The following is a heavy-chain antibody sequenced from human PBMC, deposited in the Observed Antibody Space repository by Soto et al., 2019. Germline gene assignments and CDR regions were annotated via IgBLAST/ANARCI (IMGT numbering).Heavy chain of an antibody. CDR1: GGSISSYY. J-gene: IGHJ6*03. CDR3: ARVPAAIRNGEYYYYYYMDV. CDR2: IYYSGST. V-gene: IGHV4-59*01. Sequence: SETLSLTCTVSGGSISSYYWSWIRQPPGKGLEWIGYIYYSGSTNYNPSLKSRVTISVDTSRNQFSLKLSSVTAADTAVYYCARVPAAIRNGEYYYYYYMDVWGKGTTVTVSS. D-gene: IGHD2-2*01.